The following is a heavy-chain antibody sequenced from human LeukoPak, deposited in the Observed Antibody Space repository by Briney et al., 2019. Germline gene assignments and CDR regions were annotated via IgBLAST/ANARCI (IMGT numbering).Heavy chain of an antibody. CDR3: ARDLEWEQHNAFDI. Sequence: PGGSLRLSCAASGFTFSSYGISWVRQAPGQGLEWMGWISAYNGNTNYAQKLQGRVTMTTDTSTSTAYMELRSLRSDDTAVYYCARDLEWEQHNAFDIWGQGTMVTVSS. J-gene: IGHJ3*02. CDR2: ISAYNGNT. V-gene: IGHV1-18*01. D-gene: IGHD1-26*01. CDR1: GFTFSSYG.